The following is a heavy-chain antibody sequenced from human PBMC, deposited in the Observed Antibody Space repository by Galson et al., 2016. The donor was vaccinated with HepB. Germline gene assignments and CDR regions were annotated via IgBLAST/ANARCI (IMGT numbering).Heavy chain of an antibody. D-gene: IGHD2-8*01. CDR1: GESLTDYY. V-gene: IGHV4-34*01. CDR2: INHHGGT. CDR3: ARCKRGNRYFFFYYGMDV. J-gene: IGHJ6*02. Sequence: SETLSLTCAVYGESLTDYYFYWIRQSPGKGLEWIGEINHHGGTNYNPSLKSRGTISLHASKKEISLRLRSVTAADTGVYYCARCKRGNRYFFFYYGMDVWGQGTTVTVSS.